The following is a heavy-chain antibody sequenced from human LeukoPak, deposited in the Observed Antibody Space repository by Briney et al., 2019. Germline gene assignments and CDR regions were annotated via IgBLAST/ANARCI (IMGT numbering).Heavy chain of an antibody. V-gene: IGHV3-74*01. CDR1: GFTFSSYW. J-gene: IGHJ4*02. Sequence: VGSLILSCAASGFTFSSYWMHWVRQAPGKGLLWVSRINIDGRSTSYAPSVTGRFTMSRDNAKNTVYLQMNSLRAEDTAVYYCVRDVWGDRDGFFEYWGQGTLATVAS. CDR2: INIDGRST. D-gene: IGHD2-21*01. CDR3: VRDVWGDRDGFFEY.